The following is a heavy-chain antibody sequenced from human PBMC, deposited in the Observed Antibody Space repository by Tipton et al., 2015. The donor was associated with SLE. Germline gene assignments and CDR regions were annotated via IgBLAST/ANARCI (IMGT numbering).Heavy chain of an antibody. CDR1: GYTFTSYD. CDR3: ARGPSWSGYYYCFGY. V-gene: IGHV1-8*01. J-gene: IGHJ4*02. CDR2: MNPNRGNT. Sequence: QLVQSGAEVKKPGAAVKVSCKASGYTFTSYDINWVRQATGQGLEWMGWMNPNRGNTGSAQKFQGRVTITRNTSISTAYMELSSMRSEYRALFYCARGPSWSGYYYCFGYWGQGALVTVSS. D-gene: IGHD3-3*01.